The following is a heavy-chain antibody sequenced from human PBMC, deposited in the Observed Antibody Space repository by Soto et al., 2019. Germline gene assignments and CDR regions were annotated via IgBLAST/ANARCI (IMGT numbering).Heavy chain of an antibody. J-gene: IGHJ4*02. Sequence: GGSLRLSCAASGFTFSSYAMSWVRQAPGKGLEWVSAISGSGGSTYYADSVKGRFTISRDNSKNTLYLQMNSLRADDTAVYYCARDQGGSGWYLGYWGQGTLVTVSS. CDR2: ISGSGGST. CDR1: GFTFSSYA. D-gene: IGHD6-19*01. CDR3: ARDQGGSGWYLGY. V-gene: IGHV3-23*01.